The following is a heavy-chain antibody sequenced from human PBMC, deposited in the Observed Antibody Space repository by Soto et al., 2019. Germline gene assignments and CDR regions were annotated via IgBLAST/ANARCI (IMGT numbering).Heavy chain of an antibody. CDR3: ARDKALRFLEYGMDV. Sequence: GGSLRLSCSPSGFTVSSYSMNCFRQAPRKGLEWVSSISSRSSYIYYEASVKGRLTTSRDNAKNSMYLQMNSLRAEDTALYYCARDKALRFLEYGMDVWGQGTTVTVSS. V-gene: IGHV3-21*01. CDR2: ISSRSSYI. D-gene: IGHD3-3*01. J-gene: IGHJ6*02. CDR1: GFTVSSYS.